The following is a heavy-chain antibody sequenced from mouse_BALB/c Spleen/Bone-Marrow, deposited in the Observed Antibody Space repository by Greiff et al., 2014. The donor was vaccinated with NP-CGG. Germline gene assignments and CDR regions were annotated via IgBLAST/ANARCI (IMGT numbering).Heavy chain of an antibody. J-gene: IGHJ4*01. CDR1: GYTFTDHA. CDR3: ARSGKVRNAMDY. Sequence: QVQLQQSGAKLVRPGVSVKISCKGSGYTFTDHAMHWVMRSHAKSLEWIGLISGYYGDAIYNQKFKGKATMTVDKSPSTAYMELARLTSEDSAIYYCARSGKVRNAMDYWGQGTSVTVSS. D-gene: IGHD2-14*01. V-gene: IGHV1S137*01. CDR2: ISGYYGDA.